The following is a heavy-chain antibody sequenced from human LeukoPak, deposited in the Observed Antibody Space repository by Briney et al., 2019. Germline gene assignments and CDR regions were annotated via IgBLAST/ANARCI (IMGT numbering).Heavy chain of an antibody. Sequence: SETLFLTCTVSGRSISSGGYYWSWIRQHPGKGLEWIGYIYYSGSTYYNPSLKSRVTISVDTSKNQFSLKLSSVTAADTAVYYCARSRVRGVFDYWGHGTLVTVSS. CDR1: GRSISSGGYY. V-gene: IGHV4-31*03. CDR2: IYYSGST. D-gene: IGHD3-10*01. J-gene: IGHJ4*01. CDR3: ARSRVRGVFDY.